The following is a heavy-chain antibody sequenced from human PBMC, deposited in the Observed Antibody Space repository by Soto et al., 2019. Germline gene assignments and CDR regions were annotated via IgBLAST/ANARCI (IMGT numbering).Heavy chain of an antibody. CDR2: ISYDGSNK. D-gene: IGHD3-16*01. CDR3: AKYWGWPHFYGMDV. J-gene: IGHJ6*02. Sequence: GGSLRLSCAASGFNFNFSSYSMNWVRQAPGKGLEWVAVISYDGSNKYYADSVKGRFTISRDNSKNTLYLQMNSLRAEDTAVYYCAKYWGWPHFYGMDVWGQGTTVTVSS. V-gene: IGHV3-30*18. CDR1: GFNFNFSSYS.